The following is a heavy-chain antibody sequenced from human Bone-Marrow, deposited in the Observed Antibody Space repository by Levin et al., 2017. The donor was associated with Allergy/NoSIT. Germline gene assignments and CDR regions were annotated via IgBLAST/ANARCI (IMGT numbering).Heavy chain of an antibody. CDR2: IPYDGTDK. D-gene: IGHD3-10*01. Sequence: PGGSLRLSCAASGFTLSQFGMHWVRQAPGKGLEWLASIPYDGTDKYYAESVKGRFTISGDNSKNTVSLHMDSLRGEDTAVYYCVADRRTIVAGIVIIEVGGYWGQGTVATVSS. V-gene: IGHV3-30*02. J-gene: IGHJ4*02. CDR3: VADRRTIVAGIVIIEVGGY. CDR1: GFTLSQFG.